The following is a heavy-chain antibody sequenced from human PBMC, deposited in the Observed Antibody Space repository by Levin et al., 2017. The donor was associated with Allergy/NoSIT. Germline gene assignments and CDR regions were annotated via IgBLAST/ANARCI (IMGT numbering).Heavy chain of an antibody. D-gene: IGHD4-17*01. CDR3: ARGGTTMTTSPKF. CDR1: GFTFSTYA. V-gene: IGHV3-30*03. J-gene: IGHJ4*02. CDR2: ISDDGTNE. Sequence: PGGSLRLSCAASGFTFSTYAMHWVRQAPGKGLEWVAVISDDGTNEYYGDSVKGRFTISRDNSKNTFFLQMNSLRGGDTAVYYCARGGTTMTTSPKFWGQGTLVTVSS.